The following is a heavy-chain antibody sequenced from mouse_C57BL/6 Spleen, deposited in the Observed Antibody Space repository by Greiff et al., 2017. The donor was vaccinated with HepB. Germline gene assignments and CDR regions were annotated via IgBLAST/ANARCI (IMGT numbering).Heavy chain of an antibody. Sequence: QVQLQHSGAELARPGASVKLSCKASGYTFTSYGISWVKQRTGQGLEWIGEIYPRSGNTYYNEKFKGKATLTADKSSSTAYMELRSLTSEDSAVYFCARGWDSYYFDYWGQGTTLTVSS. CDR2: IYPRSGNT. CDR1: GYTFTSYG. J-gene: IGHJ2*01. V-gene: IGHV1-81*01. CDR3: ARGWDSYYFDY. D-gene: IGHD4-1*01.